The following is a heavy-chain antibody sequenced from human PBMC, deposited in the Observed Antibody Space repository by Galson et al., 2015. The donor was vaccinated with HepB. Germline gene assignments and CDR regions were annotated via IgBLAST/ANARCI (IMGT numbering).Heavy chain of an antibody. CDR2: MNPNSGNA. J-gene: IGHJ6*02. CDR3: ARGGRTSTRKVYYYYYGMDV. Sequence: SVKVSCKASGYTFTSYDINWVRQATGQGLEWMGWMNPNSGNAGYAQKFQGRVTMTRNTSISTAYMELSSLRSEDTAVYYCARGGRTSTRKVYYYYYGMDVWGQGTTVTVSS. V-gene: IGHV1-8*01. D-gene: IGHD2-2*01. CDR1: GYTFTSYD.